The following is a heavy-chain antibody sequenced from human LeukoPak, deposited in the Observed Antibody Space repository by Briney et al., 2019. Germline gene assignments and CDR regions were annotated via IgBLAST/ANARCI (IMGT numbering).Heavy chain of an antibody. Sequence: GGSLRLFCGASGFTFSNYAMLGVRQPRGKGLEGVSGSSASGSNTYYADSVKGRFTISRDNSRNTLYVQMNRLRAEDTAVYYCAPQRDGYSPAGYWGQGTLVTVSS. CDR2: SSASGSNT. CDR1: GFTFSNYA. CDR3: APQRDGYSPAGY. D-gene: IGHD4-4*01. V-gene: IGHV3-23*01. J-gene: IGHJ4*02.